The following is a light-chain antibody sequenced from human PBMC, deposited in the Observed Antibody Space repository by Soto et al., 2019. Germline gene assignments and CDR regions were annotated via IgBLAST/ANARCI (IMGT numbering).Light chain of an antibody. Sequence: QSALTQPPSASGAPGQRVTISCSGSSSNIGSNTVNWYQQLPGTAPKLLIYTNNQRPSGVSDRFSGSRSGTSASLAISGLQSEDEADYYCAAWDDSLNGFVFGTGTKVTVL. V-gene: IGLV1-44*01. CDR3: AAWDDSLNGFV. CDR2: TNN. CDR1: SSNIGSNT. J-gene: IGLJ1*01.